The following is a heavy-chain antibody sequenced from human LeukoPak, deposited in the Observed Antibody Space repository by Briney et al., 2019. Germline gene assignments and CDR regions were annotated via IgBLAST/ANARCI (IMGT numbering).Heavy chain of an antibody. V-gene: IGHV3-66*01. D-gene: IGHD1-26*01. CDR2: IYSGTNT. J-gene: IGHJ4*02. CDR3: ARESSGSYLFY. Sequence: GGSLRLSCAASGFTVTSNYMSWVRQPPGKGLEWVSVIYSGTNTYYADSVKGRFTISRDNSKNTLYLQMNSLRVEDTAVYYCARESSGSYLFYWGQGTLVTVSS. CDR1: GFTVTSNY.